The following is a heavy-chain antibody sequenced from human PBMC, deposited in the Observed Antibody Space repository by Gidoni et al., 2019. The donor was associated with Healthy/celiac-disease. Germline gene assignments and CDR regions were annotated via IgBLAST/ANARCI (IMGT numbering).Heavy chain of an antibody. CDR3: AKSSENYDFWSGYYTSSRDDAFDI. CDR1: GFTFSSYA. D-gene: IGHD3-3*01. Sequence: EVQLLESGGGLVQPGGSLRLPCAASGFTFSSYATSWVRQDPGKGLGWVSAISGSGGSTYYADSVKGRFTISRYNSKNTLYLQMNSLRAEDTAVYYCAKSSENYDFWSGYYTSSRDDAFDIWGQGTMVTVSS. V-gene: IGHV3-23*01. J-gene: IGHJ3*02. CDR2: ISGSGGST.